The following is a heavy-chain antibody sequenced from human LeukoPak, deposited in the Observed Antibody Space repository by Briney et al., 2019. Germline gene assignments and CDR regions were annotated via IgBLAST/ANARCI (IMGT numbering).Heavy chain of an antibody. Sequence: GESLKISCKGSGYSFTTYWIGWVRQMPGQGLEWMGIIYPGDSDTRYSPSFQGQVTISADKSISTAYLQWSSLKASDTAMYYCARGYCSSTSCYPYDAFDIWGQGTMVTVSS. CDR3: ARGYCSSTSCYPYDAFDI. CDR1: GYSFTTYW. V-gene: IGHV5-51*01. D-gene: IGHD2-2*01. CDR2: IYPGDSDT. J-gene: IGHJ3*02.